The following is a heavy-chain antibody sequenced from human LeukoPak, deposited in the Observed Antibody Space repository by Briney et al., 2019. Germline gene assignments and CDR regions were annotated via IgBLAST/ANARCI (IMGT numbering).Heavy chain of an antibody. V-gene: IGHV4-34*01. Sequence: SETLSLTCAVYGGSFSGYYWSWIRQPPGKGLEWIGEINHSGSTNYNPSLKSRVTISVDTSKNQFSLKLSSVTAADTAVYYCARSPRTMVRGVSDYWGQGTLVTVSS. D-gene: IGHD3-10*01. CDR2: INHSGST. CDR1: GGSFSGYY. J-gene: IGHJ4*02. CDR3: ARSPRTMVRGVSDY.